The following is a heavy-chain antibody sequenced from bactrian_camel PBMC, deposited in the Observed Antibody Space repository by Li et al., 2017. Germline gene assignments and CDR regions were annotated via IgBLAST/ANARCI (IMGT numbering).Heavy chain of an antibody. J-gene: IGHJ4*01. V-gene: IGHV3S53*01. Sequence: HVQLVESGGGSVQPGGSLRLSCAASGDMSARNFVAWFRQAPGKEREVVAAINIPYSVTYYSDSAKGRFTISQDNAKNTVFLQMDSLKPEDTATYYCAADLVTDEPSLVEREYYYWGQGTQVTVS. D-gene: IGHD1*01. CDR1: GDMSARNF. CDR3: AADLVTDEPSLVEREYYY. CDR2: INIPYSVT.